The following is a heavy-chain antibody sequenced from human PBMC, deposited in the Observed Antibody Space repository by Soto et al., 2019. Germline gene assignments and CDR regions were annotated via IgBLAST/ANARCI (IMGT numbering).Heavy chain of an antibody. CDR3: ARGYSGYYLDYFDY. CDR2: MSSSGSTI. Sequence: VQLVESGGGLVKSGGSLRLSCAASGFTFSDHHMNWIRQAPGKGLEWVSYMSSSGSTIYCADSVKGRFTISRDNAKKLLFLQMNSLRAEDTAVYYCARGYSGYYLDYFDYWGQGTLVTVSS. V-gene: IGHV3-11*01. CDR1: GFTFSDHH. J-gene: IGHJ4*02. D-gene: IGHD5-12*01.